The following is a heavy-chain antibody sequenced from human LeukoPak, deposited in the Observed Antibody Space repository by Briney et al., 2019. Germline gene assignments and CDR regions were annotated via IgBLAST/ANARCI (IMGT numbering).Heavy chain of an antibody. CDR1: GFTFSSYG. D-gene: IGHD6-19*01. CDR2: ISYDGSNK. V-gene: IGHV3-30*18. Sequence: GRSPRLSCAASGFTFSSYGMHWVRQAPGKGLEWVAVISYDGSNKYYADSVKGRFTISRDNSKDTLYLQMNSLRAEDTAVYYCAKTGSIAVSLGYWGQGTLVTVSS. CDR3: AKTGSIAVSLGY. J-gene: IGHJ4*02.